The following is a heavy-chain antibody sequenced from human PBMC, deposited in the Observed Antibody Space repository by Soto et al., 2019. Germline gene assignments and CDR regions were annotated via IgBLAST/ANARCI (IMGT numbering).Heavy chain of an antibody. V-gene: IGHV1-46*01. Sequence: ASVKVSCKASGYTFTSYYMHWVRQDPGQGLEWMGIINPSGGSTSYAQKFQGRVTMTRDTSTSTVYMELSSLRSEDTAVYYCARSGRADAFDIWGQGTMVTVSS. D-gene: IGHD1-26*01. J-gene: IGHJ3*02. CDR2: INPSGGST. CDR1: GYTFTSYY. CDR3: ARSGRADAFDI.